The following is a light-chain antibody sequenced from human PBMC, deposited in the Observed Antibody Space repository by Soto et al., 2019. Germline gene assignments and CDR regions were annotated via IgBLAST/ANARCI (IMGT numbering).Light chain of an antibody. Sequence: EIQMTQSPSSLSASVGDRVTITCRASQSISIYLHWYQQKSGKAPQLLIDAASSLQRGVPSRFSGSGSGTDFTLTITSLQPEDFATYYCQQSYDTPRTFGQGTKVEIK. CDR1: QSISIY. CDR2: AAS. J-gene: IGKJ2*01. V-gene: IGKV1-39*01. CDR3: QQSYDTPRT.